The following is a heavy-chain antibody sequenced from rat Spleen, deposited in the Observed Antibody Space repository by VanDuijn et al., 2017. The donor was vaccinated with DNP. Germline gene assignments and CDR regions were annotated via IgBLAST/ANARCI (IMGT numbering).Heavy chain of an antibody. CDR3: VRWVRALDY. J-gene: IGHJ2*01. D-gene: IGHD4-1*01. V-gene: IGHV3-1*01. CDR2: ISYSGTT. Sequence: EVQLQESGPGLVKPSQSLSLTCSVTGYSITSSYRWNWIRKFPGNKMEWIGHISYSGTTSYHPSLKSRISITRDTSKNQFFLQLNSVITEDTATYYCVRWVRALDYWGQGVMVTVSS. CDR1: GYSITSSY.